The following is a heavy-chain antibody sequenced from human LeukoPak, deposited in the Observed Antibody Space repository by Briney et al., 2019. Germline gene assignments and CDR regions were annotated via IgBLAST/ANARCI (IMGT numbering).Heavy chain of an antibody. CDR1: GGSFSGYY. J-gene: IGHJ4*02. CDR2: INHSGST. V-gene: IGHV4-34*01. D-gene: IGHD6-19*01. Sequence: SETLSLTCAVYGGSFSGYYWSWIRQPPGKGLEWIGEINHSGSTNYNPSLKSRVTISVDTSKNQSSLKLSSVTAADTAVYYCARDRYSSGWYYFDYWGQGTLVTVSS. CDR3: ARDRYSSGWYYFDY.